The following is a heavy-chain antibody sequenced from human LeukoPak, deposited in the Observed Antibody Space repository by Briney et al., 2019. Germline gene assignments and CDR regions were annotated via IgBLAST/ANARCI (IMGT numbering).Heavy chain of an antibody. D-gene: IGHD3-10*01. Sequence: GGSLRLSCAASGFTFSDYYMSWIRQAPGKGLEWVSLISSRGLNIYYADSVKGRFTISRDNAKNSLYLQMNSLRAEDTAVYYCARDERPGRFGELALGYYYYMDVWGKGTTVTISS. V-gene: IGHV3-11*04. CDR3: ARDERPGRFGELALGYYYYMDV. J-gene: IGHJ6*03. CDR2: ISSRGLNI. CDR1: GFTFSDYY.